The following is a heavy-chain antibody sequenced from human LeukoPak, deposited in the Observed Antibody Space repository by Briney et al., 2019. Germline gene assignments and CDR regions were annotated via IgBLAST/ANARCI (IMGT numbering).Heavy chain of an antibody. V-gene: IGHV3-23*01. J-gene: IGHJ4*02. CDR2: ISGSGGST. D-gene: IGHD3-3*01. Sequence: GGSLRLSCAGSGFTFSSYAMNWVRQAPGKGPEWVSGISGSGGSTYYADSVKGRFTISRDNSKNTLYLQMNSLRAEDAAIYYCAKDRIWSGYSKYYFDCWGQGTLVTVSS. CDR1: GFTFSSYA. CDR3: AKDRIWSGYSKYYFDC.